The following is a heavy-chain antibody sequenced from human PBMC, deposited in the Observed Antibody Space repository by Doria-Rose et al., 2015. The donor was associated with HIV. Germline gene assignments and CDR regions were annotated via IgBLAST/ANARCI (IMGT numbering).Heavy chain of an antibody. CDR1: GDTFNKYA. Sequence: CKASGDTFNKYAFSWVRQAPGQGLEWMGGTIPMYGKANYAQKFGGRVTITADESTSTAYMELRNLRSEDTAVYYCARESDRAFILGLFHYWGQGTLVAVSS. CDR3: ARESDRAFILGLFHY. J-gene: IGHJ4*02. D-gene: IGHD3-3*02. CDR2: TIPMYGKA. V-gene: IGHV1-69*01.